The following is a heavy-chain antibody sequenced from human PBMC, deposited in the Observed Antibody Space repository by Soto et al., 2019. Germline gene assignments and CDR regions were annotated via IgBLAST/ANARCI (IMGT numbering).Heavy chain of an antibody. V-gene: IGHV3-15*01. D-gene: IGHD2-2*01. CDR2: IKTNSDGGTV. CDR3: ATVYCAPTSCYAPFDY. CDR1: GFTFSNAW. Sequence: GGSLRLSCAASGFTFSNAWMSWVRQAPGKGLEWIGRIKTNSDGGTVDYASPVKGRFTISRDDSKSMLYLDLNSLKTEDTGVYFCATVYCAPTSCYAPFDYWGKGT. J-gene: IGHJ4*02.